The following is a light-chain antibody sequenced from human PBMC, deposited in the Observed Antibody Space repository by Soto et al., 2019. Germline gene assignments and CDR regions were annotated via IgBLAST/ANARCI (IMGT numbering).Light chain of an antibody. J-gene: IGKJ1*01. V-gene: IGKV1-5*03. CDR3: QQFNGYSWT. Sequence: DIQMTPSPSPLSASVGARVTITCRASPSISSWLAWYQQKPGKAPKLLIYKASSLVSGVPSRFSGSGSGTEFTLTISSLQPDDFAAYYCQQFNGYSWTFGQGTKVEIK. CDR1: PSISSW. CDR2: KAS.